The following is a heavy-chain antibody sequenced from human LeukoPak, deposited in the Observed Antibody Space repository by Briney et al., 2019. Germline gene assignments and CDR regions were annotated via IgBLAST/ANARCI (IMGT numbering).Heavy chain of an antibody. CDR1: GGTFSSYA. CDR3: ARADPREAGNYYYYYYMDV. V-gene: IGHV1-69*04. CDR2: IIPILGIA. J-gene: IGHJ6*03. Sequence: GASVKVSCKASGGTFSSYAISWVRQAPGQGLEWMGRIIPILGIANYAQKFQGRVTITADKSTSTAYMELSSLRSEDTAVYYCARADPREAGNYYYYYYMDVWGKGTTVTVSS. D-gene: IGHD6-13*01.